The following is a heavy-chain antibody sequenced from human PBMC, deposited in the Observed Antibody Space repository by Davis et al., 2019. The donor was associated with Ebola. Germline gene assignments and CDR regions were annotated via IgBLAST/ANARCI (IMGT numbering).Heavy chain of an antibody. CDR2: VNTNTGNP. CDR1: GYTFTSYA. J-gene: IGHJ1*01. V-gene: IGHV7-4-1*01. D-gene: IGHD2-15*01. CDR3: ARRMDCSGDSCYCLQH. Sequence: ASVKVSCKASGYTFTSYAMHWVRQAPGQGLEWMGWVNTNTGNPTYAQGFTGRFVFSLDTSVSTAYLQIGSLKAEDTAVCYCARRMDCSGDSCYCLQHWGQGTLVTVSS.